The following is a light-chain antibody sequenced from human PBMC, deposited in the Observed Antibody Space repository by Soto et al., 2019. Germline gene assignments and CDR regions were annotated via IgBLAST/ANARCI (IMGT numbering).Light chain of an antibody. CDR3: SSYASSGTLV. CDR2: EVR. Sequence: QSALTQPASVSGSPGQSITISCTGTTSDIGGYNYVSWHQQHPGKAPKLMIHEVRYRPSGVSIRFSGSKSGNTASLTISGLQAEDEADYYCSSYASSGTLVFGGGTKVTVL. CDR1: TSDIGGYNY. J-gene: IGLJ3*02. V-gene: IGLV2-14*01.